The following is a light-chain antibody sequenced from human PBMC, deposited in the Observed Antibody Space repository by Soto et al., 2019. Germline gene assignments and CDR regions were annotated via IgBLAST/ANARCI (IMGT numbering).Light chain of an antibody. J-gene: IGKJ1*01. Sequence: EILLTQSPATLSLSPGEGATLSCRASQSVSSSFLAWYQQQPGQAPRLLTYATSRRAPGIPGRFSGSGSGTDFPLTISRLEPEDFAVYYCHQFDSSLTFGQGTKVEIK. CDR2: ATS. CDR1: QSVSSSF. V-gene: IGKV3-20*01. CDR3: HQFDSSLT.